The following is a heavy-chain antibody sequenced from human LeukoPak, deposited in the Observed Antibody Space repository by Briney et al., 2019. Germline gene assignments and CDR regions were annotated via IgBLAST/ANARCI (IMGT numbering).Heavy chain of an antibody. J-gene: IGHJ1*01. V-gene: IGHV1-8*01. D-gene: IGHD6-19*01. Sequence: ASVKVSCKASGYTFTSFDINWVRQATGQGLEWMGWMNPNSGNTGSAQKFQGRVTMTRNTSISTAYMELSSLRSEDTVVYYCARKYSSGWKLSVFQHWGQGTLVTVSS. CDR1: GYTFTSFD. CDR3: ARKYSSGWKLSVFQH. CDR2: MNPNSGNT.